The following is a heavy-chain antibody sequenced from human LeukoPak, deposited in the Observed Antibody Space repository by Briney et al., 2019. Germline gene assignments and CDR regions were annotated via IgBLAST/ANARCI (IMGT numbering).Heavy chain of an antibody. CDR1: GFTFSNAW. CDR2: IKRKTDGGTT. CDR3: TTAPPHGPPDY. Sequence: GGSLRLSCAASGFTFSNAWMSWVRQAPGEGLEWVGRIKRKTDGGTTDYAAPVKGRFTISRDDSKNTLYLQMNSLKTEDTAAYYCTTAPPHGPPDYWGQGTLVTVSS. J-gene: IGHJ4*02. V-gene: IGHV3-15*01.